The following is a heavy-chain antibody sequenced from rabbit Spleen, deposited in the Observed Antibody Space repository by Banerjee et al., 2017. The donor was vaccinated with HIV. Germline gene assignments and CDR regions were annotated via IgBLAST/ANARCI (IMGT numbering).Heavy chain of an antibody. Sequence: QEQLVESGGGLVKPGGTLTLTCTASGFSFSSGYDMCWVRQAPGKGLEWIGYIDPVFGSTVYATWVNGRFTISSHNAQNTLYLQLNSLTAADTATYFCVREAGYAGYGDGNLWGPGTLVTVS. V-gene: IGHV1S43*01. CDR1: GFSFSSGYD. J-gene: IGHJ4*01. CDR3: VREAGYAGYGDGNL. D-gene: IGHD7-1*01. CDR2: IDPVFGST.